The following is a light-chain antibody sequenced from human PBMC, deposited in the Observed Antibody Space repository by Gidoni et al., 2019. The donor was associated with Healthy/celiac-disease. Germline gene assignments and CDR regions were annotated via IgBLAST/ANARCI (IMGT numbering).Light chain of an antibody. CDR1: QSISSY. CDR3: QQCYSTSWT. J-gene: IGKJ1*01. CDR2: AAS. V-gene: IGKV1-39*01. Sequence: DIQMTQSPSSLSASVGDRVTITCRASQSISSYLNWYQQKPGKAPKLLIYAASSLQSGVPSRFSGSGSGTEFTLTISSLQPEDFATYYCQQCYSTSWTFGQGTKVEIK.